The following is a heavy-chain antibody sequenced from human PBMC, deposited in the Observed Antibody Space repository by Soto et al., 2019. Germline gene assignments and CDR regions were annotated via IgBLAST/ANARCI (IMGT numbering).Heavy chain of an antibody. Sequence: EVQLVESGGGLVQPGGSLRLSCAASGFTFSSYSWNWVRQAPGKGLEWLSYISSSISTMHYADSVKGRFTISRDNAKNSLYLQINSLRDEDTAVYYCAREVRDTAVADFDYWGQGTLVTVSS. J-gene: IGHJ4*02. CDR1: GFTFSSYS. V-gene: IGHV3-48*02. CDR3: AREVRDTAVADFDY. D-gene: IGHD5-18*01. CDR2: ISSSISTM.